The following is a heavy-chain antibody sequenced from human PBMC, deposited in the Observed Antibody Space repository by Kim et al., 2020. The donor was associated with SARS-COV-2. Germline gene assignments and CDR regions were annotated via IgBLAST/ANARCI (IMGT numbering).Heavy chain of an antibody. CDR3: ARVGGFGELFNRDYYGMDV. D-gene: IGHD3-10*01. Sequence: GGSLRLSCAASGFTFSSYSMNWVRQAPGKGLEWVSSISSSSSYIYYADSVKGRFTISRDNAKNSLYLQMNSLRAEDTAVYYCARVGGFGELFNRDYYGMDVWGQGTTVTVSS. CDR2: ISSSSSYI. V-gene: IGHV3-21*01. CDR1: GFTFSSYS. J-gene: IGHJ6*02.